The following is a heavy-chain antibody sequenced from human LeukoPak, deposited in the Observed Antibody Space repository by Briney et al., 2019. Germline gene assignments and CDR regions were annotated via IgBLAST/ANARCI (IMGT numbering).Heavy chain of an antibody. CDR2: IYYSGST. V-gene: IGHV4-59*01. CDR3: ARAYDSSGYYPFDY. J-gene: IGHJ4*02. Sequence: SETLSLTCTVSGGSISSYYWSWIRQPPGKGLEWIGYIYYSGSTNYNPSLKSRVTISVDTSKNQSSLKLSSVTAADTAVYYCARAYDSSGYYPFDYWGQGTLVTVSS. CDR1: GGSISSYY. D-gene: IGHD3-22*01.